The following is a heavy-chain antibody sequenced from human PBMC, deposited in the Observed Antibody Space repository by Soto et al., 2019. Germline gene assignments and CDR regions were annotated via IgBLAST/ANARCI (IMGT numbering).Heavy chain of an antibody. D-gene: IGHD3-16*01. J-gene: IGHJ4*02. CDR3: ARDALGGAMDY. CDR1: GFTFSSYG. CDR2: IWYDGSNK. Sequence: QVQLVESGGGVVQPGRSLRLSCAASGFTFSSYGMHWVRQAPGKGLEWVAVIWYDGSNKYYADSVKGRFTISRDNSKNTLDLQMNSLRAEDTAVYYCARDALGGAMDYWGQGTLVTVSS. V-gene: IGHV3-33*01.